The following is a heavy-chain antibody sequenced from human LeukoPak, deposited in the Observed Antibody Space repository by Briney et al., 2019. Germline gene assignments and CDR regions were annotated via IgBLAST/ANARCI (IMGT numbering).Heavy chain of an antibody. CDR1: GFTFISYE. CDR2: ISSSGSTI. J-gene: IGHJ6*03. CDR3: ASQLRFLEWPGGYMDV. V-gene: IGHV3-48*03. Sequence: GGSLRLSCAASGFTFISYEMNWVRQAPGKGLEWVSYISSSGSTIYYADSVKDRFTISRDNAKNSLYLQMNSLRAEDTSVYYCASQLRFLEWPGGYMDVSGKGTTVTVSS. D-gene: IGHD3-3*01.